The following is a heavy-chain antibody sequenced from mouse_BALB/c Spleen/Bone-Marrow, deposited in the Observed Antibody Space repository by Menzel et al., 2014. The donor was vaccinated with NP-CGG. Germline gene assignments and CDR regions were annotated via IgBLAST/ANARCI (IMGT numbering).Heavy chain of an antibody. Sequence: GSALVRPGASVKLSCKASGFTFTSYWIHWVLQRLGQGLEWIGNIYPGSGSTNYEEKFKSKATLTVDTPSSTAYMQLSSLTSEDSAVYYCTNRYSDYWGQGPTLTVSS. CDR3: TNRYSDY. J-gene: IGHJ2*01. CDR1: GFTFTSYW. CDR2: IYPGSGST. V-gene: IGHV1S22*01.